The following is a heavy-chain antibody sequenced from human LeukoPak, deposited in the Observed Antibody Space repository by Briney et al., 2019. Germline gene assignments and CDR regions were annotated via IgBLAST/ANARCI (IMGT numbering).Heavy chain of an antibody. J-gene: IGHJ3*02. CDR1: GFTFSLYD. CDR2: IGTVGDT. CDR3: TRDLREGTTPDASDI. V-gene: IGHV3-13*01. Sequence: AGGSLRLSCAASGFTFSLYDMHWVRQATGKSLEWVSGIGTVGDTYYADSVKGRFTISRENAENSLFLQMDSLRVGDTAVYYCTRDLREGTTPDASDIWGQGTMVTVSS. D-gene: IGHD1-7*01.